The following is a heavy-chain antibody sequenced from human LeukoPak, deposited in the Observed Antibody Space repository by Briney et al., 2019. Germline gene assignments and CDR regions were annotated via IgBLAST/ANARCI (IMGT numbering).Heavy chain of an antibody. Sequence: ASVKVSCKASGYTFTGYYMHWVRQAPGQGLEWMGWINPNSGGANYAQKFQGRVTMTRDTSISTAYMELSRLRSDDTAVYYCAREGYSGYDYFDYWGQGTLVTVSS. CDR1: GYTFTGYY. CDR2: INPNSGGA. V-gene: IGHV1-2*02. J-gene: IGHJ4*02. D-gene: IGHD5-12*01. CDR3: AREGYSGYDYFDY.